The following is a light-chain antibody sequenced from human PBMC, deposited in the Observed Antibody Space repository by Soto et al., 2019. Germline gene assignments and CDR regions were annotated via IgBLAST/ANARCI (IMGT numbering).Light chain of an antibody. CDR3: QQTDSFPHT. CDR2: VSS. CDR1: QNIGTY. V-gene: IGKV1-39*01. Sequence: DIHMTQSPSSLSASVGDRVTITCRASQNIGTYLHWYQQKPGTAPKLLIYVSSSLQSGVPSRFSGSGTGTDFTLTISSLQPEDFAVYFCQQTDSFPHTFGQGTRLEI. J-gene: IGKJ2*01.